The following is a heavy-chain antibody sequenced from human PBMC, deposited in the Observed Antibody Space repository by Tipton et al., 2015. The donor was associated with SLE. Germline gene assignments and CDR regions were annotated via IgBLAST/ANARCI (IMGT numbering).Heavy chain of an antibody. J-gene: IGHJ4*02. D-gene: IGHD3-16*01. CDR3: ATRYYDYIWGGSRKYFFDY. CDR2: VSPSGDT. V-gene: IGHV4-38-2*02. CDR1: GYSISTGVY. Sequence: TLSLTCTVSGYSISTGVYWGWIRQPPGKGLVWIGHVSPSGDTNYNPSLERRVTISRDTPNNQFSLKLNSVTAADTAIYYCATRYYDYIWGGSRKYFFDYWGQGALVTVSS.